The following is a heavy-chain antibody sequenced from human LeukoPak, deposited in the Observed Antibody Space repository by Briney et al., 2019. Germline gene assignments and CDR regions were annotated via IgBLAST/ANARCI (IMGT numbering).Heavy chain of an antibody. J-gene: IGHJ4*02. CDR2: IYYSGST. CDR1: GGSISSSSYY. V-gene: IGHV4-39*01. Sequence: SETLSLTCTVSGGSISSSSYYWGWIRQPPGKGLEWIGSIYYSGSTYYNPSLKSRVTISVDTSKNQFSLKLSSVTAADTDVYYCATPSSFPFDYWGQGTLVTVSS. D-gene: IGHD5/OR15-5a*01. CDR3: ATPSSFPFDY.